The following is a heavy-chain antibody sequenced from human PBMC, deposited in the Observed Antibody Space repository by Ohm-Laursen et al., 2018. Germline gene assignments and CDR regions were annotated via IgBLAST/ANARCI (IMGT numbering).Heavy chain of an antibody. J-gene: IGHJ5*02. CDR3: AKDPAGGGYSSSWYHWFDP. CDR2: ISSGSGTI. D-gene: IGHD6-13*01. Sequence: GSLRLSCAASGFTFSSYGMHWVRQAPGKGLEWVSYISSGSGTISYADSVKGRFTISRDNSKNALYLQMNSLRAEDTAVYYCAKDPAGGGYSSSWYHWFDPWGQGTLVTVSS. CDR1: GFTFSSYG. V-gene: IGHV3-48*01.